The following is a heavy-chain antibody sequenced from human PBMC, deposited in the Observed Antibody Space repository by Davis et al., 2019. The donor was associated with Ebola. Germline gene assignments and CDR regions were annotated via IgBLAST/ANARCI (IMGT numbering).Heavy chain of an antibody. J-gene: IGHJ4*02. CDR3: ARGIGHDWHLDY. D-gene: IGHD3-9*01. Sequence: MPSETLSLTCTVSGASISNPDDYFWAWIRQPPGKGLAWIGSIFFSGTPYYNPSLKSRVTISADTSKNQISLKLTSVTAADTAVYYCARGIGHDWHLDYWGQGTLVTVSS. CDR2: IFFSGTP. V-gene: IGHV4-39*07. CDR1: GASISNPDDYF.